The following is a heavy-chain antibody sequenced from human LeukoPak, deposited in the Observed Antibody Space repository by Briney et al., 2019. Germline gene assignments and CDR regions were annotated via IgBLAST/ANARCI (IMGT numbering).Heavy chain of an antibody. D-gene: IGHD3-3*01. CDR1: GYPFYIYG. V-gene: IGHV1-18*01. J-gene: IGHJ4*02. CDR2: ISGNSGAT. Sequence: GASVKVSCKASGYPFYIYGLSWVRQAPGQGLEWMGQISGNSGATKYAQRFQGRVTMTTDTVTSTAYLELTSLTSDDTAVYYCARDVPDFWSGFDSWGQGTLVTVSP. CDR3: ARDVPDFWSGFDS.